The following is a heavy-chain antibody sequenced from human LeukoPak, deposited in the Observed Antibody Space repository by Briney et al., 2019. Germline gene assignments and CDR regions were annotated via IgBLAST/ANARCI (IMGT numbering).Heavy chain of an antibody. J-gene: IGHJ4*02. CDR2: IGSRSSTI. CDR1: GFTFSTYG. D-gene: IGHD6-19*01. Sequence: GGSLRLSCAASGFTFSTYGMHWVRQAPGKGLEWVSYIGSRSSTIYYADSVKGRFTISRDNAKNTLYLQMNSLRAEDTAVYYCARVTAVAGTSVGVDAWGQGILVTVS. V-gene: IGHV3-48*04. CDR3: ARVTAVAGTSVGVDA.